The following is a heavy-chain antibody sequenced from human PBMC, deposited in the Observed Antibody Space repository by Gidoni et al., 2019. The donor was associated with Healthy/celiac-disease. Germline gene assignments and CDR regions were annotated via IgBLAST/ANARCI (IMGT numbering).Heavy chain of an antibody. Sequence: EVQLLESGGGLVQPGGSLRPSCAASGFTFSSCAMSWGRQAPGKGLEWVSAISGSGGSTYYADSVKGRFTISRDNSKNTLYLQMNSLRAEDTAVYYCAKDSLGIAAARGAFDIWGQGTMVTVSS. CDR1: GFTFSSCA. J-gene: IGHJ3*02. D-gene: IGHD6-13*01. V-gene: IGHV3-23*01. CDR3: AKDSLGIAAARGAFDI. CDR2: ISGSGGST.